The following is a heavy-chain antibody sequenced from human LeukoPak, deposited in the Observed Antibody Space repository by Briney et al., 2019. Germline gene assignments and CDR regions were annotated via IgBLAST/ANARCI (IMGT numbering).Heavy chain of an antibody. CDR3: ARDASYDFWSGPPYYYYYYMDV. D-gene: IGHD3-3*01. Sequence: SETLSLTCTVSGGSISSGGYYWSWIRQHPGKGLEWIGYIYYSGSTYYNPSLKSRVTISVDTSKNQFSLKLSSVTAADTAVYYCARDASYDFWSGPPYYYYYYMDVWGKGTTVTVSS. J-gene: IGHJ6*03. V-gene: IGHV4-31*03. CDR1: GGSISSGGYY. CDR2: IYYSGST.